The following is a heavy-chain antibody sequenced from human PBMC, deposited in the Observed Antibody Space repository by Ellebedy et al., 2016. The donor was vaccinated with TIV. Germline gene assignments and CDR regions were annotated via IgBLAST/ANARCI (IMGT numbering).Heavy chain of an antibody. CDR3: ASEGDNTGYRHLDL. V-gene: IGHV3-48*02. D-gene: IGHD1-26*01. CDR2: IRNNRDTI. CDR1: GFSFSDYC. Sequence: GESLKISCSASGFSFSDYCMNWVRQAPVKGPEWISYIRNNRDTILYPDSVKGRFTISSDNARNLLFLQMNSLRDEDSAVYYCASEGDNTGYRHLDLWGRGTLVTVSS. J-gene: IGHJ2*01.